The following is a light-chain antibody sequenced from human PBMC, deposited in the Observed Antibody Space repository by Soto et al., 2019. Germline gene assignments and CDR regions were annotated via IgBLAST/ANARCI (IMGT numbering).Light chain of an antibody. J-gene: IGLJ3*02. CDR1: SSNIGSNT. CDR3: AAWDDSLKGWV. CDR2: SNN. Sequence: QSVLTQPPSASGTPGQRVTISCSGSSSNIGSNTVNWYQQVPGTAPKLLIYSNNQRPSGVPDRFSGSKSGTSASLAISGLQSEDEAEYYCAAWDDSLKGWVFGGGTKLTVL. V-gene: IGLV1-44*01.